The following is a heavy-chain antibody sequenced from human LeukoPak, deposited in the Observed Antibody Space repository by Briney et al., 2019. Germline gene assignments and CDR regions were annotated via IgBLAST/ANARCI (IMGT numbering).Heavy chain of an antibody. CDR1: GFTFSSYA. D-gene: IGHD3-22*01. J-gene: IGHJ4*02. CDR3: SGYDSSGYYGY. V-gene: IGHV3-23*01. Sequence: PGGSLRLSCAASGFTFSSYAMSWVRQAPGKGLEWVSAISGSGGSTCYADSVKGRFTISRDNSKNTLYLQMNSLRAEDTAVYYASGYDSSGYYGYWGQGTLVTVSS. CDR2: ISGSGGST.